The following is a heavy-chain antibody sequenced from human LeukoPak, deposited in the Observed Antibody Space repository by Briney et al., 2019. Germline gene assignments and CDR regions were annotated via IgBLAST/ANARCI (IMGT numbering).Heavy chain of an antibody. J-gene: IGHJ4*02. Sequence: PSETLSLTCTVSGGSISSGSYYWSWIRQPAGKGLEWIGRIYTSGSTNYNPSLKSRVTISVDTSKNQFSLKLSSVTAADTAVYYCARGTAAALFKVDYWGQGTLVTVSS. CDR2: IYTSGST. CDR1: GGSISSGSYY. V-gene: IGHV4-61*02. D-gene: IGHD6-13*01. CDR3: ARGTAAALFKVDY.